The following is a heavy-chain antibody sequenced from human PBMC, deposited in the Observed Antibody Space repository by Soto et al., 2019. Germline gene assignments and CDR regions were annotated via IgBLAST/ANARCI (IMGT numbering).Heavy chain of an antibody. CDR3: ADRPGGSSSMEDKYYYYYGMDV. D-gene: IGHD2-2*01. CDR2: IIPISGTA. Sequence: QVQLVQSGAEVKKPGSSVKVSCKASGGTFSSYAISWVRQAPGQGLEWMGGIIPISGTANYAQKFQGRVTTTTAEDTKRADIKQRSSMTADAAALYCADRPGGSSSMEDKYYYYYGMDVWGQGTTVTVSS. J-gene: IGHJ6*02. CDR1: GGTFSSYA. V-gene: IGHV1-69*01.